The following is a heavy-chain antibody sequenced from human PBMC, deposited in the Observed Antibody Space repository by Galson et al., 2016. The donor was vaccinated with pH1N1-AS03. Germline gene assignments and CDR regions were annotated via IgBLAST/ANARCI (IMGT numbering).Heavy chain of an antibody. CDR2: NYYSGGT. D-gene: IGHD6-13*01. J-gene: IGHJ6*02. Sequence: LSLTCTVSGGSISSYYWTWIRQPPGKGLEWIGHNYYSGGTNYNPSLKSRVTISVDTSKNQFSLKLSSVTAADTAVYYCARFRSSWTFYYGLDVWGQGTTVTVSS. V-gene: IGHV4-59*01. CDR1: GGSISSYY. CDR3: ARFRSSWTFYYGLDV.